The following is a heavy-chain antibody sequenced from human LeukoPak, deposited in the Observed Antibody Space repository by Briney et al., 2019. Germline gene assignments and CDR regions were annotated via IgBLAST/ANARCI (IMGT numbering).Heavy chain of an antibody. D-gene: IGHD2-15*01. J-gene: IGHJ4*02. CDR2: ISSSGSTI. Sequence: PGVSLRLSCAASGFTFSDYYMSWLRQAPGKGLVWVSYISSSGSTIYYADSVKGRFTISRDNAKNSLYLQMNSLRAEDTAVYYCARGLYCSGGSCYAFDYWGQGTLVTVSS. CDR3: ARGLYCSGGSCYAFDY. CDR1: GFTFSDYY. V-gene: IGHV3-11*01.